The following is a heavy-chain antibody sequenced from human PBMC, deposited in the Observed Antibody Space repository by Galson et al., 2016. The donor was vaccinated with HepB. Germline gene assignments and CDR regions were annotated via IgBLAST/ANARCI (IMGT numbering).Heavy chain of an antibody. D-gene: IGHD2/OR15-2a*01. Sequence: SVKVSCKGSEDTIASYDVNWVRQATGQGLEWLGWMNPISGNTSSRKFKDRLIMTRDTSMTTAYMELRSLTSEDTAVYYCVIRTTAHSKRGLTYWGQGTLVTVSS. CDR1: EDTIASYD. V-gene: IGHV1-8*01. CDR2: MNPISGNT. CDR3: VIRTTAHSKRGLTY. J-gene: IGHJ4*02.